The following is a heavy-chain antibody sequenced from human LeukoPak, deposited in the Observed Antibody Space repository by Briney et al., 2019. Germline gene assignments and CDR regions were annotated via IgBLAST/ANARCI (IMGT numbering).Heavy chain of an antibody. CDR3: AKDSGTTNYYDSSGTFDY. D-gene: IGHD3-22*01. J-gene: IGHJ4*02. Sequence: GGSLRLSCAASGFTVSSNYMSWVRQAPGKGLEWVSVIYSGGSTYYADSVKGRFTISRDNDRNTLYLQMNSLRAEDTAVYYCAKDSGTTNYYDSSGTFDYWGQGTLVTVSS. CDR2: IYSGGST. CDR1: GFTVSSNY. V-gene: IGHV3-66*01.